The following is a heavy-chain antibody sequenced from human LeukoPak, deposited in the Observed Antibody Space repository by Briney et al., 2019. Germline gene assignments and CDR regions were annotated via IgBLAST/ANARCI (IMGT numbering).Heavy chain of an antibody. CDR1: GFTFSSYE. V-gene: IGHV3-48*03. J-gene: IGHJ5*02. D-gene: IGHD3-22*01. CDR3: ARVGYYYDSSGYS. Sequence: GGSLRLSCAASGFTFSSYEMNWVRQAPGKGLEWVSYISSSGSTIYYADSVKGRSTISRDNAKNSLYLQMISLRAEDTAVYYCARVGYYYDSSGYSWGQGTLVTVSS. CDR2: ISSSGSTI.